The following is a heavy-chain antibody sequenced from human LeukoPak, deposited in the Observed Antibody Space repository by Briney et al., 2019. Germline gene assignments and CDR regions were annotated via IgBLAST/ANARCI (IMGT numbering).Heavy chain of an antibody. CDR2: IIPIFGTA. D-gene: IGHD2-15*01. CDR1: GYTFTGYY. J-gene: IGHJ5*02. V-gene: IGHV1-69*13. CDR3: ARENHCSGGSCYWWFDP. Sequence: SVKVSCKASGYTFTGYYMHWVRQAPGQRLEWMGGIIPIFGTANYAQKFRGRVTITADESTSTAYMELSSLRSEDTAVYYCARENHCSGGSCYWWFDPWGQGTLVTVSS.